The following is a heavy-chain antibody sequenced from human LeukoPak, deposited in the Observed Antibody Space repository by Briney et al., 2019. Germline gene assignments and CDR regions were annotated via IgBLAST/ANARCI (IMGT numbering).Heavy chain of an antibody. CDR1: GGTFSSYA. D-gene: IGHD2-21*02. V-gene: IGHV1-69*13. Sequence: VASVKVSCKASGGTFSSYAISWVRQAPGQGLEWMGGIIPIFGTANYAQKFQGRVTITADESTSTAYMELSSLRSEDTAVYYCARSSLAYCGGDCYLGGNYWGQGTLVTVSS. CDR2: IIPIFGTA. J-gene: IGHJ4*02. CDR3: ARSSLAYCGGDCYLGGNY.